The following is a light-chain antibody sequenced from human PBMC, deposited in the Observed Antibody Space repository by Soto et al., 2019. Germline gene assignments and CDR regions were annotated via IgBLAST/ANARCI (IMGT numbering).Light chain of an antibody. J-gene: IGLJ3*02. Sequence: QSALTQPASVSGSPGQSITISCTGISSDFGVYNYVSCYQQHPGKAPKLISNRPSGMSHRFSASKSGNTATLTISGLHAEDEAEYYCSLYTPTLPSATLVFGGGTQLPVL. CDR3: SLYTPTLPSATLV. V-gene: IGLV2-14*01. CDR2: S. CDR1: SSDFGVYNY.